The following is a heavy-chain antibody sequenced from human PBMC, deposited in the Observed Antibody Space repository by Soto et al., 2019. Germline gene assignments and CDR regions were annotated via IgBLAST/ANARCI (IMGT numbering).Heavy chain of an antibody. Sequence: ASVKVSCKASGYTFTSYYMHWVRQAPGQGLEWMGIINPSGGSTSYAQKFQGRVTMTRDTSTSTVYMELSSLRSEDTAVYYCAREAGGEVRFLEPLSNYYYYYGMDVWGQGTTVTVSS. V-gene: IGHV1-46*01. D-gene: IGHD3-3*01. CDR1: GYTFTSYY. CDR3: AREAGGEVRFLEPLSNYYYYYGMDV. CDR2: INPSGGST. J-gene: IGHJ6*02.